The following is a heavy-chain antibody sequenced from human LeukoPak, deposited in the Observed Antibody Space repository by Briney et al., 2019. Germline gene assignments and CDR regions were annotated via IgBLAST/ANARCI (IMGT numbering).Heavy chain of an antibody. CDR1: GFTFSSYS. CDR3: AKSLYFDFWSGPYFDC. Sequence: KAGGSLRLSCAASGFTFSSYSMNWVRQAPGKGLEWVSSISSSSTYINYADSEKGRFTISRDNSKNTLYLQMNSLRAEDTAIYYCAKSLYFDFWSGPYFDCWGQGTLVTVSS. D-gene: IGHD3/OR15-3a*01. J-gene: IGHJ4*02. V-gene: IGHV3-21*04. CDR2: ISSSSTYI.